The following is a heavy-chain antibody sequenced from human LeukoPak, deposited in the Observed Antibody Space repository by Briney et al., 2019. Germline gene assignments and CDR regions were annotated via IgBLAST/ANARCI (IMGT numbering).Heavy chain of an antibody. Sequence: PGESLRLSCAAAGFAFSTFAMNWVRQAPGKGLERVAGMTGSSNWIVYADSVKGRFRISRDNSKNMVYLQMSSLRVEDTAVYYCAKDLKPDGKWEIDSWGQGTLVSVSS. D-gene: IGHD1-26*01. J-gene: IGHJ4*02. CDR1: GFAFSTFA. CDR3: AKDLKPDGKWEIDS. V-gene: IGHV3-23*01. CDR2: MTGSSNWI.